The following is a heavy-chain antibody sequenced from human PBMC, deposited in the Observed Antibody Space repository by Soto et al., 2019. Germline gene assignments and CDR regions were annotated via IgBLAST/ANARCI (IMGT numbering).Heavy chain of an antibody. CDR3: ASNYCSSTSCYNWFDP. V-gene: IGHV1-69*01. D-gene: IGHD2-2*01. J-gene: IGHJ5*02. Sequence: QVQLVQSGAEVKKPGSSVKVSCKASGGTFSSYAISWVRQAPGQGLEWVGGIIPICGTANYAQKFQGRVTITEDESTSTAYMELSSLRSKDTAVYYCASNYCSSTSCYNWFDPWGQGTLVTVSS. CDR1: GGTFSSYA. CDR2: IIPICGTA.